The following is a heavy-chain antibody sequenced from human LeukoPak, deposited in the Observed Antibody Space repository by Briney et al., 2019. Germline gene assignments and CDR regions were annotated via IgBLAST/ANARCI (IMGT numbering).Heavy chain of an antibody. CDR2: IYYSGST. J-gene: IGHJ4*02. CDR3: ARDMDDYVWGSYRDGGYYFDY. D-gene: IGHD3-16*02. CDR1: GASISSSSYY. Sequence: LSETLSLTCTVSGASISSSSYYWGWIRQPPGKGLEWIGSIYYSGSTYYNPSLKSRVTISVDTSKNQFSLKLSSVTAADTAVYYCARDMDDYVWGSYRDGGYYFDYWGQGTLVTVSS. V-gene: IGHV4-39*07.